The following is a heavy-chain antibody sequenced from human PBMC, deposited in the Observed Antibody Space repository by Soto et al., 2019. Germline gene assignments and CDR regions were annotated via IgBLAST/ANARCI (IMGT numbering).Heavy chain of an antibody. CDR1: GGSISSTGYY. J-gene: IGHJ5*02. CDR3: TRHGGRGLYAATWLDH. CDR2: VYYSGST. V-gene: IGHV4-39*01. D-gene: IGHD6-19*01. Sequence: QLQLQESGPGLVKPSETLSLTCTVSGGSISSTGYYWGWIRQPPGKGLEWIGDVYYSGSTSYNPSPMSRVSLSVDTFTNLFSRHRSSVTAAGAAVYYCTRHGGRGLYAATWLDHWGQGTLVTVSS.